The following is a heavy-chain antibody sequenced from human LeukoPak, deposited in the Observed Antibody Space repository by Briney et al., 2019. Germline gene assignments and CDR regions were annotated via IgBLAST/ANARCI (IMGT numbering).Heavy chain of an antibody. J-gene: IGHJ5*02. V-gene: IGHV4-4*02. D-gene: IGHD6-13*01. Sequence: PSGTLSLTCAVSGGSMSSSNWWSWVRQPPGKGREWIGEIYHSGSTNYNPSLKSRVTISVDTSKNQFSLKLSSVTAADTAVYYCARGSSWYFSFPWGQGTLVTVSS. CDR1: GGSMSSSNW. CDR2: IYHSGST. CDR3: ARGSSWYFSFP.